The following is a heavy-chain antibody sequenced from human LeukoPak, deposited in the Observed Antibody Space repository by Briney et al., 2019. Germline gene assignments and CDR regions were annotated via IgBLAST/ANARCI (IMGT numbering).Heavy chain of an antibody. CDR1: GFNFNSHG. V-gene: IGHV3-30*18. Sequence: GGSLRLSCAASGFNFNSHGMHWVRQAPGKGLEWVALIPSDGSYTYYADSVKGRFTISRDNSKNTLSLQMNSVRPDDTAVYYCAKDRYGDYGPFDNWGQGTMVTVSP. CDR3: AKDRYGDYGPFDN. CDR2: IPSDGSYT. D-gene: IGHD4-17*01. J-gene: IGHJ3*02.